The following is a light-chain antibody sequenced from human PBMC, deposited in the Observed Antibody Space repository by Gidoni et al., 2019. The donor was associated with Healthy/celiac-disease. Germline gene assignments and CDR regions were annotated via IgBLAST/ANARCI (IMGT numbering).Light chain of an antibody. J-gene: IGKJ3*01. CDR3: QQYGSSPLFT. CDR1: QSVSSSY. V-gene: IGKV3-20*01. Sequence: EIVFTQSPGTLSLSPGERATLSCRASQSVSSSYLAWYQQKPGQAPRLLIYGASSRATSVPDRFSGGRSGTNFTLTISRLEPEDFAVYYCQQYGSSPLFTFGPXTKVDIK. CDR2: GAS.